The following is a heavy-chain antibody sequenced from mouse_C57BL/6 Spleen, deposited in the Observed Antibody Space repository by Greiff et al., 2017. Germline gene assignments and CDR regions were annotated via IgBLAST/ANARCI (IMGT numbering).Heavy chain of an antibody. CDR3: AIYYGKGRGNYFDY. J-gene: IGHJ2*01. D-gene: IGHD2-1*01. Sequence: EVKLQESGPGLVKPSQSLSLTCSVTGYSITSGYYWNWIRQFPGNKLEWMGYISYDGSNNYNPSLKNRISITRDTAKNQFFLKLNSVTTEDTATYYCAIYYGKGRGNYFDYWGQGTTLTVSS. CDR2: ISYDGSN. V-gene: IGHV3-6*01. CDR1: GYSITSGYY.